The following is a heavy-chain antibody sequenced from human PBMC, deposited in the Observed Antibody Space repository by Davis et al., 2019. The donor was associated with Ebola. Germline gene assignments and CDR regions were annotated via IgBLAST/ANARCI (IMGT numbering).Heavy chain of an antibody. Sequence: GSPLRPSFPASGSPTLGPNRNRLRQPPGTGLEWISSISGSSTYIYYAESVKGRFTISRDNAENSLYLQMNSLRVEDTAIFYCARRSEGSDWLIDYWGQGTLVTVSS. CDR1: GSPTLGPN. D-gene: IGHD6-19*01. V-gene: IGHV3-21*01. CDR3: ARRSEGSDWLIDY. J-gene: IGHJ4*02. CDR2: ISGSSTYI.